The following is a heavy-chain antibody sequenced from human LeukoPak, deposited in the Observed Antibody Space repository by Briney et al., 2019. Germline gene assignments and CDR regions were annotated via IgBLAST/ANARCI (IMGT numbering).Heavy chain of an antibody. Sequence: SETLSLTCSVYGGSFHNYYWSWIRQSPGKGLEWIGEINHSGITNYNPTLESRVTISLDTSKNHFSLNLNSVTAADRAVYYCARGGGATQLWISTGLPFDYWGQGALVTVSS. D-gene: IGHD5-18*01. V-gene: IGHV4-34*01. CDR3: ARGGGATQLWISTGLPFDY. CDR1: GGSFHNYY. CDR2: INHSGIT. J-gene: IGHJ4*02.